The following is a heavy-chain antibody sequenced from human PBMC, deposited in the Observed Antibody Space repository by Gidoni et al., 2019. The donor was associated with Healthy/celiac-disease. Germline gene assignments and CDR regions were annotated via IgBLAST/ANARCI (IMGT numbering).Heavy chain of an antibody. CDR3: TRDQWLVPRSLFDY. CDR2: IRSKAYGGTT. D-gene: IGHD6-19*01. J-gene: IGHJ4*02. V-gene: IGHV3-49*04. Sequence: EVQLVESGGGLVQPGRSLSLSCTASGFTFGDYAMSWVRQAPGKGLEWVGFIRSKAYGGTTEYAASVKGRFTISRDDSKSIAYLQMNSLKTEDTAVYYCTRDQWLVPRSLFDYWGQGTLVTVSS. CDR1: GFTFGDYA.